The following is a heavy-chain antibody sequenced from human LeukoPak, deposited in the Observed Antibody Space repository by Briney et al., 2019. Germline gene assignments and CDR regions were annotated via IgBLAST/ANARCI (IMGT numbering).Heavy chain of an antibody. CDR3: ARDPGLDY. V-gene: IGHV4-61*01. Sequence: SETLSLTCTVSGGSVSSGSYYWSWIRQPPGEGLEWIGYIYYRGSTNYNPSLKSRVTISVDTSKNQFSLKLSSVTAADTAVYYCARDPGLDYWGQGTLVTVSS. J-gene: IGHJ4*02. CDR1: GGSVSSGSYY. CDR2: IYYRGST.